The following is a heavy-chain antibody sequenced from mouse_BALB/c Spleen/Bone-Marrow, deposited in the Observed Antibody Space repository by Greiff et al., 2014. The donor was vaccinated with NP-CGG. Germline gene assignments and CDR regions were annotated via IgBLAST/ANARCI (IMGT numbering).Heavy chain of an antibody. V-gene: IGHV14-3*02. J-gene: IGHJ3*01. Sequence: KQRPEQGLEWIGRIDPANGNTKYDPKFQGKATITADTPSNTAYLQLSSLTSEDTAVYYCAGDGAYWGQGTLVTVSA. CDR3: AGDGAY. CDR2: IDPANGNT. D-gene: IGHD3-3*01.